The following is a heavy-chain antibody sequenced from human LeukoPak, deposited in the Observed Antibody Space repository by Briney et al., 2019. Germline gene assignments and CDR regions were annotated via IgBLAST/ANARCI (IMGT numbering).Heavy chain of an antibody. CDR3: AKDPYCSGGSCYPRILDY. D-gene: IGHD2-15*01. J-gene: IGHJ4*02. Sequence: PGRSLRLSCAASGFTFDDYAMHWVRRAPGKGLEWVSGISWNSGSIGYADSVKGRFTISRDNAKNSLYLQMNSLRAEDTALYYCAKDPYCSGGSCYPRILDYWGQGTLVTVSS. V-gene: IGHV3-9*01. CDR1: GFTFDDYA. CDR2: ISWNSGSI.